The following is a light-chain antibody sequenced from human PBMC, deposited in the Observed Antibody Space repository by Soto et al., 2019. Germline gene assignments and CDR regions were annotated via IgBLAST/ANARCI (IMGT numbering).Light chain of an antibody. V-gene: IGLV2-14*01. CDR2: EVS. Sequence: QSALTQPASVSGSPGQSITISCTGTSSDVGGYNYVSWYQQHPGKAPKLMIYEVSNRPSGVSNRFSGSKSGNTASLTISGLQAEDEADYYCSSYTSSSTRAVFGGGTQLPVL. CDR3: SSYTSSSTRAV. CDR1: SSDVGGYNY. J-gene: IGLJ7*01.